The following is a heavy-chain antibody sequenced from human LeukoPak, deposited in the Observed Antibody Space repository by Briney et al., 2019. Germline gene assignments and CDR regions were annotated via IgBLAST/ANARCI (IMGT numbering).Heavy chain of an antibody. CDR1: GGSISSGGYY. CDR2: IYHSGST. Sequence: SETLSLTCTVSGGSISSGGYYWSWIRQPPGKGLEWIGYIYHSGSTYYNPSLKSRVTISVDRSKNQFSLKLSSVTAADTAVYYCARVGARVRFDPWGQGILVTVSS. J-gene: IGHJ5*02. V-gene: IGHV4-30-2*01. D-gene: IGHD1-26*01. CDR3: ARVGARVRFDP.